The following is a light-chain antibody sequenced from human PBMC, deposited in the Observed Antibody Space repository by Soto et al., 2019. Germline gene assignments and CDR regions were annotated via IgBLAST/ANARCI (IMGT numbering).Light chain of an antibody. Sequence: EIVLTQSPATLSVSPGERVTLSCRASQNLHSFLNWYQQRPGQAPRPLIYDGSKRPAGVPDRISGDGSGTDYTLTISSLQPDDFATYYCQHYNSYSEAFGQGTKVELK. CDR2: DGS. V-gene: IGKV3-11*01. CDR1: QNLHSF. J-gene: IGKJ1*01. CDR3: QHYNSYSEA.